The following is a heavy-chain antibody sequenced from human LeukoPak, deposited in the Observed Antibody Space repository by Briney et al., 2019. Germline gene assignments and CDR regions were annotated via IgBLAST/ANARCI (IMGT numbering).Heavy chain of an antibody. Sequence: SETLSLTCAVYGGSFSGYYWSWIRQPPGKGLEWIGEINHSGSTNYNPSLKSRVTISVDTSKNQFSLKLSSVTAADTAVYYCARDVAYYYDSSGYSDYWGQGTLVTVSS. D-gene: IGHD3-22*01. CDR3: ARDVAYYYDSSGYSDY. CDR2: INHSGST. CDR1: GGSFSGYY. V-gene: IGHV4-34*01. J-gene: IGHJ4*02.